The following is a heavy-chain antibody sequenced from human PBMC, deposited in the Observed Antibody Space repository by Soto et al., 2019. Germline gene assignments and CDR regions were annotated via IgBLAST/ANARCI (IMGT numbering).Heavy chain of an antibody. J-gene: IGHJ5*02. CDR1: GGSISSFY. CDR2: IYYSGST. D-gene: IGHD1-7*01. Sequence: SQTLSLTCTVSGGSISSFYWSWIRQPPGKGLEWIGYIYYSGSTNYNPSLKSRVTISVDTSKNQFSLKLSSVTAADTAVYYCARDGTTRYNWFDPWGQGTLVTVSS. V-gene: IGHV4-59*01. CDR3: ARDGTTRYNWFDP.